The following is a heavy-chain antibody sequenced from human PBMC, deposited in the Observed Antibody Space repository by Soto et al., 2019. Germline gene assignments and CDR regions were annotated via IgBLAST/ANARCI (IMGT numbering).Heavy chain of an antibody. V-gene: IGHV1-18*01. CDR3: ARDPSSSSWYREDYFDY. Sequence: QVQLVQSGAEVKKPGASVKVSCKASGYTFTSYGISWVRQAPGQGLEWMGWLSAYNGNTNYAQKLQGRVTMTTDTSTSTAYMERRSLRSDDTAVYYCARDPSSSSWYREDYFDYWGQGTLVTVSS. CDR2: LSAYNGNT. J-gene: IGHJ4*02. CDR1: GYTFTSYG. D-gene: IGHD6-13*01.